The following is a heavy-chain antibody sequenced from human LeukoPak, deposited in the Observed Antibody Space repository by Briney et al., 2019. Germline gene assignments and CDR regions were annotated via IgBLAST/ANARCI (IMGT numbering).Heavy chain of an antibody. J-gene: IGHJ4*02. CDR3: AKGYRKGRWLPLDY. D-gene: IGHD5-24*01. V-gene: IGHV3-9*01. CDR1: GFTFSSYG. CDR2: ISWNSGSI. Sequence: GGSLRLSCAASGFTFSSYGMHWVRQAPGKCLEWVSGISWNSGSIGYADSVKGRFTISRDNAKDSLYLQMNSLRAEDTALYYCAKGYRKGRWLPLDYWGQGTLVTVSS.